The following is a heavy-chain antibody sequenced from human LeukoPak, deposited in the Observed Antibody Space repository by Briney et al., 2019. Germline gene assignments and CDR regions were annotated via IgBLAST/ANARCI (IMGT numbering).Heavy chain of an antibody. V-gene: IGHV3-7*04. J-gene: IGHJ4*02. Sequence: GGSLRLSCAASGFTFKNSWMSWVRQAPGKGLEWVASIKQDGSEEQYVDSVKGRFSISRDNAKNSQHLQMNSLRVEDTAIYYCARGQPMGAHWGQGTLVTVSS. CDR2: IKQDGSEE. CDR3: ARGQPMGAH. D-gene: IGHD3-16*01. CDR1: GFTFKNSW.